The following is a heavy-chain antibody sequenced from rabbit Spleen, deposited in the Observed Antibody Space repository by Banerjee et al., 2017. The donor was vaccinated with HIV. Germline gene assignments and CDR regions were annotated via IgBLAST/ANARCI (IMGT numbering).Heavy chain of an antibody. CDR1: GFTLSSYY. Sequence: QLEESAGGLVQPGGSLKLSCKASGFTLSSYYMNWVRQAPGKGLEWIGYIDPVFGITYYANWVNGRFSISRENAQNTVFLQMISLTAADTATYFCARDGAGGSYFALWGQGTLVTVS. CDR3: ARDGAGGSYFAL. J-gene: IGHJ3*01. V-gene: IGHV1S7*01. D-gene: IGHD8-1*01. CDR2: IDPVFGIT.